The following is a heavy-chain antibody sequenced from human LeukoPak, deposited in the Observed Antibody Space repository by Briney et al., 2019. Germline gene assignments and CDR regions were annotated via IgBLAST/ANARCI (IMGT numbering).Heavy chain of an antibody. Sequence: TSETLSLTCAVYGGSFSGYYWSWIRQPPGKGLEWIGEINHSGSTNYNPSLKSRVTISVDTSKKQFSLKLSSVTAADTAVYYCVTYYFDSSGSKKNYWGQGTLVTVSS. J-gene: IGHJ4*02. D-gene: IGHD3-22*01. CDR3: VTYYFDSSGSKKNY. CDR1: GGSFSGYY. CDR2: INHSGST. V-gene: IGHV4-34*01.